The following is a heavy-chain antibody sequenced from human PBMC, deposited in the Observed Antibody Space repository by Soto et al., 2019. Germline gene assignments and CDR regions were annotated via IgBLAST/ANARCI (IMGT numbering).Heavy chain of an antibody. CDR1: GFTFTSYW. V-gene: IGHV3-7*02. Sequence: EVQLVESGGGLVQPGGSLRLSCEASGFTFTSYWMSWVRQAPGKGLEWVXXXXXXGTXKXYADSVKGRFTVSRDNAKSXXXXXXXXXXXXXXXXXXXXXXXXXLTERDFDSWGQGTLVTVSS. D-gene: IGHD3-16*01. CDR3: XXXXXXLTERDFDS. J-gene: IGHJ4*02. CDR2: XXXXGTXK.